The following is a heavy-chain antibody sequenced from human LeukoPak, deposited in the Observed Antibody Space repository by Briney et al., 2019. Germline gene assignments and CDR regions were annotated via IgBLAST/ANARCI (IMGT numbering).Heavy chain of an antibody. D-gene: IGHD6-13*01. J-gene: IGHJ2*01. Sequence: GGSLRLSCAASGFTFSSYSMNWVRQAPGKGLEWVSSISSSSSYIYYADSVKGRFTISRDNAKNSLYLQMNSLRAEDTAVYYCARDRVRKPGSSSWPNWYFDLWGRGTLVTVSS. V-gene: IGHV3-21*04. CDR3: ARDRVRKPGSSSWPNWYFDL. CDR2: ISSSSSYI. CDR1: GFTFSSYS.